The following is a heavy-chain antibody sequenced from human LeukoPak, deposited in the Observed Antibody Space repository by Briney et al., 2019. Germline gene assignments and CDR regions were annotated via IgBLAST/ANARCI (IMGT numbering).Heavy chain of an antibody. D-gene: IGHD4-17*01. CDR1: GFTFSNYA. CDR3: AKDKHRGDGGY. CDR2: ISYGGSNT. V-gene: IGHV3-30-3*01. Sequence: GGSLRLSCAASGFTFSNYAMHWVRQAPGKGLEWVAVISYGGSNTHYADSVKGRFTISRDNSENTLYMQMNILRLEDTAMYYCAKDKHRGDGGYWGQGTLVTVSS. J-gene: IGHJ4*02.